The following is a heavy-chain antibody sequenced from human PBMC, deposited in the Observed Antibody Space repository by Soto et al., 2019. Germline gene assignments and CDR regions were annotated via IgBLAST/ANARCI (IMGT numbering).Heavy chain of an antibody. CDR3: ARDRAEDY. CDR2: ISGTSSTI. V-gene: IGHV3-48*01. Sequence: ESVGGLVQPGGSLRLSCAASGFTFSGYSLNWVRQAPGKGLEWVSYISGTSSTIYYADSVEGRFTISRDNAKNSLYLQMNSLRAEDTAVYYCARDRAEDYWGQGTLVTVSS. J-gene: IGHJ4*02. CDR1: GFTFSGYS.